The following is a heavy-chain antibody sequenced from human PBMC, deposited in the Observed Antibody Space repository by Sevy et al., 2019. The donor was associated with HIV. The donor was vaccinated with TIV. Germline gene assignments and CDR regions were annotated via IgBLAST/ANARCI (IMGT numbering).Heavy chain of an antibody. V-gene: IGHV3-30-3*01. Sequence: GGSLRLSCAASGFTFSSYAMHWVRQAPGKGLEWVAVISYDGSNKYYADSVKGRFTISRDNSKNTLYLQMNSLRAEDTAVYYCASATFVDTAMAKRKHYYYYGMDVWGQGTTVTVSS. CDR1: GFTFSSYA. CDR2: ISYDGSNK. J-gene: IGHJ6*02. CDR3: ASATFVDTAMAKRKHYYYYGMDV. D-gene: IGHD5-18*01.